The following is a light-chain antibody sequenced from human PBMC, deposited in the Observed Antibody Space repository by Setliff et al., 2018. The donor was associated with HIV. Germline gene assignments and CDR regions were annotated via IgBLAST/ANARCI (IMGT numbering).Light chain of an antibody. V-gene: IGLV1-40*01. CDR3: QSYDSRLNGYV. CDR1: SSNVGTGFG. J-gene: IGLJ1*01. CDR2: DTN. Sequence: VLTQPPSVSGAPGQRATIYCSGSSSNVGTGFGVQWYQQFPGAAPKLLIHDTNSRPSEVPVRFSGSKSGASASLDINGLEAEDEADYYCQSYDSRLNGYVFGTGTKVTVL.